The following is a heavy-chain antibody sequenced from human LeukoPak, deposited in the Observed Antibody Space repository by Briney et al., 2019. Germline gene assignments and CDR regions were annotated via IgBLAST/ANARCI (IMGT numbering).Heavy chain of an antibody. Sequence: PGGSLRLSCSASGFTLSNYAMHWVRQDPGKGLEYVSAISHSGGSTYYADSVKGRFTISRDNSKNTLYLQMNSLRAEDTAVYYCGYSYGRYYYGMDVWGQGTTVTVSS. CDR3: GYSYGRYYYGMDV. J-gene: IGHJ6*02. CDR1: GFTLSNYA. V-gene: IGHV3-64*04. D-gene: IGHD5-18*01. CDR2: ISHSGGST.